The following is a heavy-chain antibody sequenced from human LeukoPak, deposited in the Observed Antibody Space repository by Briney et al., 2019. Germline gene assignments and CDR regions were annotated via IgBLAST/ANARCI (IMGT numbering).Heavy chain of an antibody. CDR1: GFTFSSYE. Sequence: GGSLRLSCAASGFTFSSYEMNWVRQAPGKGLEWVSYISSSGSTIYYADSVKGRFTISRDNAKNSLYLQMNSLRAEDTAVYYFARVNNPPAVYYFDYWGQGTLVTVSS. V-gene: IGHV3-48*03. CDR2: ISSSGSTI. J-gene: IGHJ4*02. CDR3: ARVNNPPAVYYFDY. D-gene: IGHD1-14*01.